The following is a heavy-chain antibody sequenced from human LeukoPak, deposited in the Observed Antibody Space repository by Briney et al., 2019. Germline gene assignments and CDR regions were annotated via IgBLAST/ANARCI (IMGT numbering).Heavy chain of an antibody. CDR2: IYYSGST. CDR3: ASTPLYYYDSSGWVPLDY. J-gene: IGHJ4*02. D-gene: IGHD3-22*01. V-gene: IGHV4-39*07. CDR1: GGSISSSSYY. Sequence: SETLSLTCTVSGGSISSSSYYWGWIRQPPGKGLEWIGSIYYSGSTYYNPSLKSRVTISVDTSKNQFSLKLSSVTAADTAVYYCASTPLYYYDSSGWVPLDYWGQGTLVTVSS.